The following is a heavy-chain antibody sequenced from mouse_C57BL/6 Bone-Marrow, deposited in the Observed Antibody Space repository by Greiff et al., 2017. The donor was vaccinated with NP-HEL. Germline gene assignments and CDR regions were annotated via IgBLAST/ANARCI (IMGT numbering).Heavy chain of an antibody. J-gene: IGHJ4*01. CDR1: GYTFTDYE. D-gene: IGHD2-2*01. CDR3: TSEGLRRGDYYAMDY. CDR2: IDPETGGT. Sequence: QVQLRQSGAELVRPGASVTLSCKASGYTFTDYEMHWVKQTPVHGLEWIGAIDPETGGTAYNQKFKGKAILTADKSSSTAYMELRSLTSEDSAVYYCTSEGLRRGDYYAMDYWGQGTSVTVSS. V-gene: IGHV1-15*01.